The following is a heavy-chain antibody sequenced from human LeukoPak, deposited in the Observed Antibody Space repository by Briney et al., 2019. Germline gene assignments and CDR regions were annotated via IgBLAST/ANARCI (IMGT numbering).Heavy chain of an antibody. D-gene: IGHD3-22*01. CDR3: ARDRYYYDSSARYFDY. CDR1: GVSFSGYY. J-gene: IGHJ4*02. V-gene: IGHV4-34*01. Sequence: SETLSLTCAVYGVSFSGYYWSWIRQPPGKGLEWIGVINHSGSTNYNPSLKSRVTMSVDTSKNQFSLKLSSVTAADTAVYYCARDRYYYDSSARYFDYWGQGTLVTVSS. CDR2: INHSGST.